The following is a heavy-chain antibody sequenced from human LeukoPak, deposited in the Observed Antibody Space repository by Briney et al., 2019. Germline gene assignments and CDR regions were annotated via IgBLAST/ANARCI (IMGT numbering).Heavy chain of an antibody. CDR1: GFIFSNYW. CDR3: ARKYCSTTSCLFDN. Sequence: GGSLRLSCAASGFIFSNYWMHWVRQAPGKGLVWVSRINGDGSSVSYADSVKGRFTISRDNAKNTLYLQMNSLRAEDTAVYYCARKYCSTTSCLFDNWGQGTLVTVSS. J-gene: IGHJ4*02. V-gene: IGHV3-74*01. CDR2: INGDGSSV. D-gene: IGHD2-2*01.